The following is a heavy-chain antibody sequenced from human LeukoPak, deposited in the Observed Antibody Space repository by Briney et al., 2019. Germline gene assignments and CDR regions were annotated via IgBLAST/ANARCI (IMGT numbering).Heavy chain of an antibody. Sequence: GGSLRLSCAASGFTFSSYGMHWVRQAPGKGLEWVAVISYDGSNKYYADSVKGRFTISRDNSKNTLYLQMNSLRAEDTAVYYCAKDLNAFDIWGQGTMVTVSS. CDR1: GFTFSSYG. J-gene: IGHJ3*02. CDR3: AKDLNAFDI. CDR2: ISYDGSNK. V-gene: IGHV3-30*18.